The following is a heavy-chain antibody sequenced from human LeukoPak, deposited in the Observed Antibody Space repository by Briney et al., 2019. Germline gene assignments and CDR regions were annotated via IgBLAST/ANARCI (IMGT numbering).Heavy chain of an antibody. CDR2: MNPNSGNT. V-gene: IGHV1-8*01. Sequence: ASVKVSCKASGHTFTSYDINWVRQATGQGLEWMGWMNPNSGNTGYAQKFQGRVTMTRNTSISTAYMELSSLRSEDTAVYYCARGHYAGNYFDYWGQGTLVTVSS. CDR1: GHTFTSYD. CDR3: ARGHYAGNYFDY. D-gene: IGHD4-23*01. J-gene: IGHJ4*02.